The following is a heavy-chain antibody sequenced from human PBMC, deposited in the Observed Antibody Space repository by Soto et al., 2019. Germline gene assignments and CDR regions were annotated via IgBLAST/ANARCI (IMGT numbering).Heavy chain of an antibody. D-gene: IGHD6-19*01. V-gene: IGHV4-30-2*01. CDR3: ARAGGLGAVAVDY. J-gene: IGHJ4*02. Sequence: QLQLRESGSGLVKPSQTLSLTCAVSGGSISSGGYSSSWIRQPPGKGLEWIGYIYHSGSTYYNPSLKSRVTTSVDRSKNQFSLKLSSVTAADTAVYYCARAGGLGAVAVDYWGQGTLVTVSS. CDR1: GGSISSGGYS. CDR2: IYHSGST.